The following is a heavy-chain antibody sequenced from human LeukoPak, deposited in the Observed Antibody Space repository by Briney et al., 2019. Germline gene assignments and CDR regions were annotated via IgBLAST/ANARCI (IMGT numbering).Heavy chain of an antibody. D-gene: IGHD3-10*01. CDR1: GGSISTSSYY. CDR2: IFYSGST. V-gene: IGHV4-39*07. J-gene: IGHJ5*02. CDR3: ARGSYYGSGNNFRFDP. Sequence: SETLSLTCTVSGGSISTSSYYWGWVRQPPGKGLEWIGNIFYSGSTYYSPSLKSRVTISVDTSKNQFSLKLSSVTAADTAVYYCARGSYYGSGNNFRFDPWGQGTLVTVSS.